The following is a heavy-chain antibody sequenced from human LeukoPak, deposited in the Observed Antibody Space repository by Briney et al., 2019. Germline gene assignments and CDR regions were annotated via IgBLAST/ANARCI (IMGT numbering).Heavy chain of an antibody. CDR1: GYRFTNHY. V-gene: IGHV5-51*01. J-gene: IGHJ3*02. Sequence: GESLKISCQTSGYRFTNHYIGWVRQMPGKGLEWMGIIHPDYSDIRYSPSFQGQVTISADKSSSTTFLQWSSLKASDTAMYYCTRGGLDYGDYDDAFDIWGQGTMVTVSS. CDR3: TRGGLDYGDYDDAFDI. D-gene: IGHD4-17*01. CDR2: IHPDYSDI.